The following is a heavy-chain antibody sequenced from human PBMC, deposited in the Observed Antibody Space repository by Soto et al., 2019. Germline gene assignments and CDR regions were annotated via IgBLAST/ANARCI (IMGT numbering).Heavy chain of an antibody. Sequence: PSETLSLTCAVSGGSIISGGYSWIWIRQPPGKGLEWIGYIYHSGSTYYNPSLKSRVTISVDRSKNQFSLKLSSVTAADTAVYYCARGSSSRHYYYYGMDVWGQGTTVTVSS. CDR3: ARGSSSRHYYYYGMDV. CDR2: IYHSGST. V-gene: IGHV4-30-2*01. CDR1: GGSIISGGYS. D-gene: IGHD6-13*01. J-gene: IGHJ6*02.